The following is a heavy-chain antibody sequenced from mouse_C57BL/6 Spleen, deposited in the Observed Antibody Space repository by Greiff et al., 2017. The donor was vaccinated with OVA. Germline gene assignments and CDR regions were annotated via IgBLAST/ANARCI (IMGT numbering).Heavy chain of an antibody. CDR2: ISYDGSN. D-gene: IGHD1-1*01. J-gene: IGHJ2*01. V-gene: IGHV3-6*01. CDR1: GYSITSGSY. Sequence: DVKLQESGPGLVKPSQSLSLTCSVTGYSITSGSYCNWLRHFPGNKLEWMGYISYDGSNNYNPSLKNRISITRDTSKNQFFLKLKSVTTEDTATEYCAREATTVLDYWGQGTTLTVSS. CDR3: AREATTVLDY.